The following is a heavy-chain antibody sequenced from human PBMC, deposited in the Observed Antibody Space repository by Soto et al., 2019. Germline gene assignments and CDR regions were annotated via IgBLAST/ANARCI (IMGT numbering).Heavy chain of an antibody. CDR2: INPNSGGT. D-gene: IGHD3-10*01. V-gene: IGHV1-2*02. CDR1: GYTFTGYY. J-gene: IGHJ6*02. Sequence: ASVKVSCKASGYTFTGYYMHWVRQAPGQGLEWMGWINPNSGGTNYAQKFQGRVTMTRDTSISTAYMELSRLRSDDTAVYYCARDLVAFGSGSYYQSYYYYGMDVWGQGTTVTVSS. CDR3: ARDLVAFGSGSYYQSYYYYGMDV.